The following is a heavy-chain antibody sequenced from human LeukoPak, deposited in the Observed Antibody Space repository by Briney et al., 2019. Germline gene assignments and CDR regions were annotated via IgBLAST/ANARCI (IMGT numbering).Heavy chain of an antibody. J-gene: IGHJ4*02. Sequence: GGSLRLSCVASGFSFGKYWMSWVRQAPGKGLEWVSTIYTGGNTYYAASVKGRFTISRDFSKNTVFLHMNSLRAEDTAMYYCARGDDSGYYDYFDYWGQGALVTVSS. D-gene: IGHD3-22*01. CDR3: ARGDDSGYYDYFDY. CDR2: IYTGGNT. CDR1: GFSFGKYW. V-gene: IGHV3-53*01.